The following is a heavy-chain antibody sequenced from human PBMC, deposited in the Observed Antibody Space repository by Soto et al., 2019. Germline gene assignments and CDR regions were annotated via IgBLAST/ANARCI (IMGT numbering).Heavy chain of an antibody. CDR1: GFTFSSYD. D-gene: IGHD1-7*01. Sequence: GGSLRLSCAASGFTFSSYDMHWVRQATGKGLEWVSAFGRVGETYYSGSVKGRFTISRENARNTLYLQMDSLRVEDTAVYYCVTYSWNYDISSGDSWGQGTLVTVSS. CDR3: VTYSWNYDISSGDS. V-gene: IGHV3-13*01. CDR2: FGRVGET. J-gene: IGHJ4*02.